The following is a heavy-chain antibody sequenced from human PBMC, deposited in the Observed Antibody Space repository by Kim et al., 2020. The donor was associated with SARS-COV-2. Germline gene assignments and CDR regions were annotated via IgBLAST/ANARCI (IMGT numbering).Heavy chain of an antibody. J-gene: IGHJ5*02. CDR1: GLTFRNYG. Sequence: GGSLRLSCAASGLTFRNYGMHWVRQAPGKGLEWVADISYDGTIQYYADSVEGRFTISRDNSKNTLYLQMNSLRLEDTAVYYCAKGPIAVVSGGKMWLDPWGQGTLVTVSS. D-gene: IGHD2-2*01. V-gene: IGHV3-30*18. CDR3: AKGPIAVVSGGKMWLDP. CDR2: ISYDGTIQ.